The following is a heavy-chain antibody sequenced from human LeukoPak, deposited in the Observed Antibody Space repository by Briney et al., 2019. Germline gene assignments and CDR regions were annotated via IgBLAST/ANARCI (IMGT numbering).Heavy chain of an antibody. Sequence: GGSLRLSCAASGFGFRGYGMHWVRQAPGQRLEWMGWINAGNSNTKYSQKFQGRVTITRDTSASTAYMELSSLRSEDTAVYYCARVYDSSGYQDADAFDIWGQGTMVTVSS. CDR1: GFGFRGYG. D-gene: IGHD3-22*01. CDR3: ARVYDSSGYQDADAFDI. CDR2: INAGNSNT. V-gene: IGHV1-3*01. J-gene: IGHJ3*02.